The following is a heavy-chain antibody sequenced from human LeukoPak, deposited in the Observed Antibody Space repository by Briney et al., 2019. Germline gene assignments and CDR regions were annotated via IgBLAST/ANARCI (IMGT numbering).Heavy chain of an antibody. J-gene: IGHJ4*02. CDR1: GFTVSSNY. V-gene: IGHV3-48*04. Sequence: GGSLRLSCAASGFTVSSNYMSWVRQAPGKGLEWVSYISSSSSTIYYADSVKGRFTISRDNAKNSLYLQMNSLRAEDTAVYYCARRSFYGTDYWGQGTLVTVSS. D-gene: IGHD4-17*01. CDR2: ISSSSSTI. CDR3: ARRSFYGTDY.